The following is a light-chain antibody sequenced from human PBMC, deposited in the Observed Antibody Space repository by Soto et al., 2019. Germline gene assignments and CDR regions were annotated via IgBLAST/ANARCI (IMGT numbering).Light chain of an antibody. Sequence: QSVLNQARSVFGSPGQAVTIPCPGTSSVVGGYNYVSWYQQHPGKAPKLMIYDVSKRPSGVPDRFSGSKSGNTASLTISGLQAEDEADYYCCSYAGSYTYVFGTGTKVTVL. CDR3: CSYAGSYTYV. CDR2: DVS. J-gene: IGLJ1*01. CDR1: SSVVGGYNY. V-gene: IGLV2-11*01.